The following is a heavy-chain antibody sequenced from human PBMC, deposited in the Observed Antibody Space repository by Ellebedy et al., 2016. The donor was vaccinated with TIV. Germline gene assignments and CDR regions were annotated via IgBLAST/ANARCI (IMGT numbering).Heavy chain of an antibody. V-gene: IGHV5-51*01. J-gene: IGHJ5*02. Sequence: ASVKVSCKGSGYTFANYWIGWVRQMPGKGLEWMGIIYPGDSDTRYSPSFQGQVTISADKSISTAYLQWSSLKASDTAMYYCARHSGSGSYDWFDPWGQGTLVTVSS. CDR3: ARHSGSGSYDWFDP. D-gene: IGHD3-10*01. CDR1: GYTFANYW. CDR2: IYPGDSDT.